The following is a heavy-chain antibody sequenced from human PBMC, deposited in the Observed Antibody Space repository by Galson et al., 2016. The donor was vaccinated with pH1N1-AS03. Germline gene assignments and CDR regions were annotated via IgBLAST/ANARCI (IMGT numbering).Heavy chain of an antibody. CDR2: IDWHSGTI. J-gene: IGHJ4*02. Sequence: SLRLSCAGSGFTFDDSAMHWVRQAPGKGLEWVSGIDWHSGTIDYTDSVKGRFTISRDNAKNSLYLQMNSLRAEDTALYYCARSPGYCSAGSCSDQGYFDYWGPGTLVTVSS. CDR3: ARSPGYCSAGSCSDQGYFDY. D-gene: IGHD2-15*01. V-gene: IGHV3-9*01. CDR1: GFTFDDSA.